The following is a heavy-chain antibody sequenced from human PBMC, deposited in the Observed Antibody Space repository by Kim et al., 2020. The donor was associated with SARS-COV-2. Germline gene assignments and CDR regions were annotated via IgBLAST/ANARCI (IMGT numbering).Heavy chain of an antibody. CDR3: AKGPYSSSWYFFQH. J-gene: IGHJ1*01. D-gene: IGHD6-13*01. Sequence: AATVTGRFTISRDNSRNTLYLQMNSLRAEDTAVYYCAKGPYSSSWYFFQHWGQGTLVTVSS. V-gene: IGHV3-23*01.